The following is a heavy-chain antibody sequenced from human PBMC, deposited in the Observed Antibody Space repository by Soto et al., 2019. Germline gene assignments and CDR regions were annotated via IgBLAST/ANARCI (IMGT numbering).Heavy chain of an antibody. V-gene: IGHV4-31*03. CDR1: GGSINSGAYH. Sequence: QVQLQESGPRLVKPSQDLSLTCTVSGGSINSGAYHWSWVRQHPGKGLEWIGAIPYRGTTYSNPSLQSRMTMSVDPSKTQLSLKLSSVTAADTAVYYCARMSATGTRWFDPWGPGTLVTVSS. CDR2: IPYRGTT. D-gene: IGHD1-1*01. CDR3: ARMSATGTRWFDP. J-gene: IGHJ5*02.